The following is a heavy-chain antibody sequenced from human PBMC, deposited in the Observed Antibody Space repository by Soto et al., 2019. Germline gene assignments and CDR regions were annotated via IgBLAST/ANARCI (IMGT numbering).Heavy chain of an antibody. Sequence: EVQLLESGGGLIQPGGSLRLSCAASGFTISSYGMSWVRQAPGKGLEWVSAISADGSNTYYADSVRGRFTVSRDNSKYALYLQMSSLRAEDTAVYYCDARYRYGGGARGTLVTVSS. V-gene: IGHV3-23*01. D-gene: IGHD5-18*01. CDR3: DARYRYGG. CDR2: ISADGSNT. CDR1: GFTISSYG. J-gene: IGHJ4*02.